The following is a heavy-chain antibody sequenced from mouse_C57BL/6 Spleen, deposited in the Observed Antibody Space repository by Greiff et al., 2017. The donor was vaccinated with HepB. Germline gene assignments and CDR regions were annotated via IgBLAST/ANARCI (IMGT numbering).Heavy chain of an antibody. J-gene: IGHJ1*03. V-gene: IGHV2-2*01. CDR2: IWSGGST. D-gene: IGHD4-1*01. CDR3: ARKSWDEYFDV. Sequence: VQVVESGPGLVQPSQSLSITCTVSGFSLTSYGVHWVRQSPGKGLEWLGVIWSGGSTDYNAAFISRLSISKDNSKSQVFFKMNSLQADDTAIYYCARKSWDEYFDVWGTGTTVTVSS. CDR1: GFSLTSYG.